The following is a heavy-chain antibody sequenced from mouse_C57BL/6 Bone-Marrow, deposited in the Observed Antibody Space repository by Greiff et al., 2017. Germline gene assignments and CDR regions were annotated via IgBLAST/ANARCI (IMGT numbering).Heavy chain of an antibody. V-gene: IGHV1-61*01. CDR2: IYPSDSET. CDR1: GYTFTSYW. Sequence: VQLQQPGAELVRPGSSVKLSCKASGYTFTSYWMDWVKQRPGQGLEWIGNIYPSDSETHYNQKFKDKATLTVAKSSSTAYMQLSSLTSEDSAVYYCARRGDYTWFAYWGQGTLVTVSA. CDR3: ARRGDYTWFAY. J-gene: IGHJ3*01. D-gene: IGHD2-4*01.